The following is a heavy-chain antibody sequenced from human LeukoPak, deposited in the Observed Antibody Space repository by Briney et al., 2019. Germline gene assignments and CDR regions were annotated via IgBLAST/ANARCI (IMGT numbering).Heavy chain of an antibody. CDR3: ARDVYYYDSSGSQYNWFDP. V-gene: IGHV4-61*01. D-gene: IGHD3-22*01. J-gene: IGHJ5*02. CDR1: GGSISSSSYY. Sequence: PSETLSLTCTVSGGSISSSSYYWGWIRQPPGKGLEWIGYIYYSGSTNYNPSLKSRVTISVDTSKNQFSLKLSSVTAADTAVYYCARDVYYYDSSGSQYNWFDPWGQGTLVTVSS. CDR2: IYYSGST.